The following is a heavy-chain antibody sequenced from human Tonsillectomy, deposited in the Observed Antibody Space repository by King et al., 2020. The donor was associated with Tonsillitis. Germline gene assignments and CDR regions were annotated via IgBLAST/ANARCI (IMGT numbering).Heavy chain of an antibody. D-gene: IGHD6-13*01. CDR1: GCTFTNYG. CDR2: ISVYNGNT. Sequence: QLVQSGAEVKKPGASVKVSCQASGCTFTNYGITWVRQAPGQGREWLGWISVYNGNTENAQKFQGRVTMTTDTSTRTAYLELRSLRSDDTAVYYWARDRLGIATVLDSKQAFDGGGQGTTCIVTS. V-gene: IGHV1-18*04. J-gene: IGHJ3*01. CDR3: ARDRLGIATVLDSKQAFDG.